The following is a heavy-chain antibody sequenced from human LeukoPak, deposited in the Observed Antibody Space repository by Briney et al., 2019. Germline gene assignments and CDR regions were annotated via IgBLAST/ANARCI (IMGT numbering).Heavy chain of an antibody. J-gene: IGHJ4*02. Sequence: GGSLRLSCAASGFTVSSNYMSWVRQAPGKGREWVSVIYSGGSTYYADSVKGRFTISRDNSKNTLYLQMNSLRAEDTAVYYCARETIDEAAGIDYWGQGTLVTVSS. CDR1: GFTVSSNY. V-gene: IGHV3-53*01. D-gene: IGHD6-13*01. CDR2: IYSGGST. CDR3: ARETIDEAAGIDY.